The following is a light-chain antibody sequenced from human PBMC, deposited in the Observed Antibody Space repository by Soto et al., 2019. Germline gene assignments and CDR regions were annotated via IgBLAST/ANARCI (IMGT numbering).Light chain of an antibody. Sequence: QSVLTQPPSASGTPGQRVTISCSGSSSNIGSNTVNWYQQLPGTAPKLLIYSNNQRPSGVPDRFPGSKSGTSASLAISGLQSEDEADYYCAAWDASMKGLYVFGTGPKATVL. CDR1: SSNIGSNT. CDR3: AAWDASMKGLYV. CDR2: SNN. J-gene: IGLJ1*01. V-gene: IGLV1-44*01.